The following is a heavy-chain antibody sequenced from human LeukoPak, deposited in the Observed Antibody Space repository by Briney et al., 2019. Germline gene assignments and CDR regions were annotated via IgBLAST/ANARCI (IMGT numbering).Heavy chain of an antibody. CDR2: SDPEDGDT. D-gene: IGHD3-10*01. CDR3: ARGRVVRGGPCYYYGMDV. V-gene: IGHV1-24*01. CDR1: GSALSDLS. J-gene: IGHJ6*02. Sequence: ASVKVSCKVSGSALSDLSMHWVRQAPGKGLEWMGTSDPEDGDTLYAQNFEGRVTMTEDTFADTAYLELSRLRSDDTAVYYCARGRVVRGGPCYYYGMDVWGQGTTVTVSS.